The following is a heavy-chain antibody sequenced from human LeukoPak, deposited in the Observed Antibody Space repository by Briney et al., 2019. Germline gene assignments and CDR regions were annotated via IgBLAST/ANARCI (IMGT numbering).Heavy chain of an antibody. Sequence: PSETLSLTCAVYGGSFSGYYWSWIRQPPGKGLEWIGEINHSGSTNYNPSLKSRVTISVDTSKNQFSLKLSSVTAADTAVYYCARGPHTVTTGLGSRENDVIEFDYWGQGTLVTVSS. CDR3: ARGPHTVTTGLGSRENDVIEFDY. V-gene: IGHV4-34*01. CDR2: INHSGST. J-gene: IGHJ4*02. D-gene: IGHD4-11*01. CDR1: GGSFSGYY.